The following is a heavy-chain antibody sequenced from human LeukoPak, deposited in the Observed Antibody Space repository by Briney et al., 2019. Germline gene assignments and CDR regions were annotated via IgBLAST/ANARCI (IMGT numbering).Heavy chain of an antibody. CDR2: INPNSGGT. J-gene: IGHJ4*02. CDR1: GYTFTVYY. CDR3: ARNSVDWLSPFDY. Sequence: ASVKVSCKASGYTFTVYYMHWVRQAPGQGLEWMGWINPNSGGTKYAQKFQGRVTMTRDTSISTAYMELSSLRSDDTAMYYCARNSVDWLSPFDYWGQGTLVTVSS. V-gene: IGHV1-2*02. D-gene: IGHD3-9*01.